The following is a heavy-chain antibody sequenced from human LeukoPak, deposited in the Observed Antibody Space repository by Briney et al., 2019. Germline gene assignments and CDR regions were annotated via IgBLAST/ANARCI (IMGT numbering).Heavy chain of an antibody. D-gene: IGHD3-22*01. CDR1: GGSISMNY. V-gene: IGHV4-59*01. CDR2: IFYRGIT. J-gene: IGHJ4*02. Sequence: SETRSLTCTVAGGSISMNYWSWIRQPPGEGLGWVGYIFYRGITTYNTSLKSRVTISVDTSKNQFSLKLSSVPAADMAVYYCARASDYASSGPLFDYWGQGTLVTV. CDR3: ARASDYASSGPLFDY.